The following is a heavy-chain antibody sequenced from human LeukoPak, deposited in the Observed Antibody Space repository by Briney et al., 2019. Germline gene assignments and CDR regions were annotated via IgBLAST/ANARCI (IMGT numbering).Heavy chain of an antibody. V-gene: IGHV1-24*01. Sequence: AASVKVSCKVSGYTLTELSMHWVRQAPGKGLEWMGGFDPEDGETIYAQKFQGRVTMTEDTSTDTAYMELSSLRSEDTAVYYCATLRNYGDYLRPFRFDYWGQGTLVTASS. CDR3: ATLRNYGDYLRPFRFDY. D-gene: IGHD4-17*01. CDR1: GYTLTELS. J-gene: IGHJ4*02. CDR2: FDPEDGET.